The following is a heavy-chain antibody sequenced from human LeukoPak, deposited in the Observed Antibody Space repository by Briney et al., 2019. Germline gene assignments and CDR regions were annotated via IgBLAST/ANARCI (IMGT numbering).Heavy chain of an antibody. CDR3: AKDRALMSSSHELDY. CDR1: GFIFSGYA. J-gene: IGHJ4*02. D-gene: IGHD6-6*01. CDR2: IGYDGTYK. Sequence: GGSLRLSCAASGFIFSGYAMHWVRQAPGKGLDWVAYIGYDGTYKYYADSVKGRFTISRDNSENTLYLQMNSLRAEDTAVYYCAKDRALMSSSHELDYWGQGTLVTVSS. V-gene: IGHV3-30*02.